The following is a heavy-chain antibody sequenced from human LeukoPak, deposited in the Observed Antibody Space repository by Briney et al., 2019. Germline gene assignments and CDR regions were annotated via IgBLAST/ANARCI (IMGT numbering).Heavy chain of an antibody. D-gene: IGHD3-9*01. CDR3: ARSRHYDILTGYYNERYFDY. CDR1: GGSFSGYY. V-gene: IGHV4-34*01. CDR2: INHSGST. Sequence: SETLSLTCAVYGGSFSGYYWNWIRQPPGKGLEWIGEINHSGSTNHNPSLKSRVTISVDTSKNDFSLKLSSVTAADTAVYYCARSRHYDILTGYYNERYFDYWGQGTLVTVSS. J-gene: IGHJ4*02.